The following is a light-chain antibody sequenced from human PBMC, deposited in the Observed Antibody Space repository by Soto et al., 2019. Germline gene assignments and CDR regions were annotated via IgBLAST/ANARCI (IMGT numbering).Light chain of an antibody. CDR2: RNS. V-gene: IGLV1-47*01. CDR3: AGWDDSLSGYV. J-gene: IGLJ1*01. CDR1: SSNIGSNF. Sequence: QSVLTQPPSASGTPGQRVTISCSGRSSNIGSNFVYWYQHLPGTAPKLVIYRNSQRPSGVPDRFSGSRSGISASLAISGLQSEDEADYYCAGWDDSLSGYVFGPGTKVTVL.